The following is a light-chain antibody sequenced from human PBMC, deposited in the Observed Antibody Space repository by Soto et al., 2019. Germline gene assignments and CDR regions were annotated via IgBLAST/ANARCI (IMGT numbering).Light chain of an antibody. V-gene: IGLV1-44*01. J-gene: IGLJ1*01. CDR3: CSYAGSSTPLI. CDR1: SSNIGSNT. Sequence: QSVLTQPPSASGTPGQRVTISCSGSSSNIGSNTVNWYQQLPGTAPKLVIYSNNLRPSGVSNRFSGSKSGNTASLTISGPQAEDEADYYCCSYAGSSTPLIFGTGTKVTVL. CDR2: SNN.